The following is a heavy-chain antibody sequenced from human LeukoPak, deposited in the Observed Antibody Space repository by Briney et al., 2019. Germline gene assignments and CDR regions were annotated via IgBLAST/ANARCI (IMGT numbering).Heavy chain of an antibody. CDR3: ARVGGGYNSFDY. V-gene: IGHV1-69*05. CDR2: IIPIFGTA. D-gene: IGHD5-24*01. Sequence: ASVKVSCKASGGTFSGYAISWVRQAPGQGLEWMGGIIPIFGTANYAQKFQGRVTITTDESTSTAYMELSSLRSEDTAVYYRARVGGGYNSFDYWGQGTLVTVSS. J-gene: IGHJ4*02. CDR1: GGTFSGYA.